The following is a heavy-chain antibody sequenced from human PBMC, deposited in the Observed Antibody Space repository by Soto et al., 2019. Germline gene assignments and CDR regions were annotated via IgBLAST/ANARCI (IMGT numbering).Heavy chain of an antibody. CDR2: ISSSGSTI. D-gene: IGHD3-16*02. Sequence: GGSLRLSCAASGFTFSDYYMSWIRQAPGKGLEWVSYISSSGSTIYYADSVKGRFTISRDNAKNSLYLQMNSLRAEDTAVYYCARVPAFYYYIWGSYRYGYFDYWGQGTLVTVSS. CDR3: ARVPAFYYYIWGSYRYGYFDY. V-gene: IGHV3-11*01. J-gene: IGHJ4*02. CDR1: GFTFSDYY.